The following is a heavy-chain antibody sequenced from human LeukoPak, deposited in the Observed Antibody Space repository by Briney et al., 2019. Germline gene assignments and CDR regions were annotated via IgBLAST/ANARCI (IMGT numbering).Heavy chain of an antibody. V-gene: IGHV3-30*01. CDR3: AREGDRHFTFDY. CDR1: GSTFSGHL. J-gene: IGHJ4*02. D-gene: IGHD2/OR15-2a*01. Sequence: GSLRLSCAASGSTFSGHLLHWVRQAPGKGLEWVGGTAYDGAEKYYADSVRGRFAISRDNSKSTVYLEMNSLRPEDAAVYYCAREGDRHFTFDYWGRGTLVAVSS. CDR2: TAYDGAEK.